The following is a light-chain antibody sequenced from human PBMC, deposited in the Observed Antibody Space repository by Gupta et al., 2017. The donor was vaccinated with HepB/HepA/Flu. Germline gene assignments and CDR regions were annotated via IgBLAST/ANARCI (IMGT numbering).Light chain of an antibody. V-gene: IGLV3-25*03. CDR2: KDS. CDR3: QSADSSGTDRVWV. CDR1: ALPKPY. J-gene: IGLJ3*02. Sequence: SYELPQPPSAPVSPGQTARITCSGDALPKPYAYWYQQKPGQAPVLVIYKDSERPSGIPERFSGSSSGTTVTLTISGVQAEDEADYYCQSADSSGTDRVWVFGGGTKLTVL.